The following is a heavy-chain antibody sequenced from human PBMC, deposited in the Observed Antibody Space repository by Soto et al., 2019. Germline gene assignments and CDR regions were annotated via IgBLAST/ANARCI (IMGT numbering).Heavy chain of an antibody. V-gene: IGHV3-9*01. J-gene: IGHJ4*02. CDR3: AISQDRGGRTTFIY. CDR2: INWKSDI. D-gene: IGHD3-16*01. CDR1: GFTFDDNA. Sequence: PGGSLRLSCAVSGFTFDDNAMHWVRQAPEKGLEWVSGINWKSDIGYADSVKGRFTISRENAENSLYLQMNSLRAEDTALYYCAISQDRGGRTTFIYWGQGTQVTVS.